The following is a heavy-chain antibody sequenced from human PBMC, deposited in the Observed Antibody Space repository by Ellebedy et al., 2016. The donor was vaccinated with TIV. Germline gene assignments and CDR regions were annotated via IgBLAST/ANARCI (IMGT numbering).Heavy chain of an antibody. J-gene: IGHJ5*02. D-gene: IGHD2-2*01. CDR2: IYYSGST. Sequence: GSLRLSCTVSGGSISSYYWSWIRQPPGKGLEWIGYIYYSGSTNYNPSLKSRVTISVDTSKNQFSLKLSSVTAADTAVYYCARGSIVVVPAASNNWFDPWGQGTLVTVSS. CDR1: GGSISSYY. V-gene: IGHV4-59*12. CDR3: ARGSIVVVPAASNNWFDP.